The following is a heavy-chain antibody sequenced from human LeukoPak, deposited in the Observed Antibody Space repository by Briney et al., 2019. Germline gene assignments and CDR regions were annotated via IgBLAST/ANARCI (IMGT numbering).Heavy chain of an antibody. V-gene: IGHV1-8*01. Sequence: ASVTVSCTASGYTFASYDINWVRQATGQGLEWMGWMNPNSGNTGYAQKFQGRVTMTRNTSISTAYMELSSLRSEDTAVYYCARAYYDFWSGYYQNWFDPWGQGTLVTVSS. CDR3: ARAYYDFWSGYYQNWFDP. D-gene: IGHD3-3*01. J-gene: IGHJ5*02. CDR1: GYTFASYD. CDR2: MNPNSGNT.